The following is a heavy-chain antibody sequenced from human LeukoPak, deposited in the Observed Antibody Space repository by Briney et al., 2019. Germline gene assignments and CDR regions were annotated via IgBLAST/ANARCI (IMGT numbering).Heavy chain of an antibody. CDR3: ARPAYTAAYDL. CDR2: ISWNSGSI. J-gene: IGHJ3*01. D-gene: IGHD3-16*01. V-gene: IGHV3-9*01. Sequence: GRSLRLSCAASGFTFDDYAMHWVRQAPGKGLEWVSGISWNSGSIGYADSVKGRFTISRDNAKNSLYLQMNSLRAEDTALYYCARPAYTAAYDLWGQGTMVTVSS. CDR1: GFTFDDYA.